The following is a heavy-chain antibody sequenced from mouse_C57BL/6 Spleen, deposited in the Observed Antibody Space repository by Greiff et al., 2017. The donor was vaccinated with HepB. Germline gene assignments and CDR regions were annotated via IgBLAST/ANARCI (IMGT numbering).Heavy chain of an antibody. D-gene: IGHD1-1*01. Sequence: QVQLQQPGAELVKPGASVKMSCKASGYTFTSYWITWVKQRPGQGLEWIGDIYPGSGSTNYNEKFKSKATLTVDTSSSTAYMQLSSLTSEDSAVYYCARKRGMIYDGDWFAYWGQGTLVTVSA. J-gene: IGHJ3*01. CDR3: ARKRGMIYDGDWFAY. CDR1: GYTFTSYW. V-gene: IGHV1-55*01. CDR2: IYPGSGST.